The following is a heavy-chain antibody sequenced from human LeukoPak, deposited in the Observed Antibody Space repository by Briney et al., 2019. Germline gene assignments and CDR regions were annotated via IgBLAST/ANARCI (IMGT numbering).Heavy chain of an antibody. V-gene: IGHV3-33*06. J-gene: IGHJ4*02. CDR2: IWYDGSSK. CDR1: GFTFSSYG. CDR3: AKSAWLFARAHLDY. D-gene: IGHD3-22*01. Sequence: PGGSLRLSCAASGFTFSSYGMHWVRQAPGKGLEWVAVIWYDGSSKYYADSVKGRFTISRDNSKNTLYLQMNSLRAEDTAVYYCAKSAWLFARAHLDYWGQGTLVTVSS.